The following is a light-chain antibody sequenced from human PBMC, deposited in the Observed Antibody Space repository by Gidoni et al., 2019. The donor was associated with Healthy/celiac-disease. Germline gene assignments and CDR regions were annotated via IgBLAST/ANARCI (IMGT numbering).Light chain of an antibody. J-gene: IGKJ1*01. CDR1: QSVSSY. CDR3: QQRSNWPPWT. CDR2: DAS. V-gene: IGKV3-11*01. Sequence: EIVLTHSPATLSFSPGESANLSCRASQSVSSYLALYQQKPGQAPRLLIYDASNRATGIPARFSGSGSGTDFTLTISSLEPEDFAVYYCQQRSNWPPWTFGQGTKVEIK.